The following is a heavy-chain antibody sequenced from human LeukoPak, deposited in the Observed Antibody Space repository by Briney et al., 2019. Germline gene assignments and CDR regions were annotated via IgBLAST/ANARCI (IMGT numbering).Heavy chain of an antibody. J-gene: IGHJ6*02. CDR2: IYTSGST. D-gene: IGHD3-3*01. V-gene: IGHV4-4*07. Sequence: SETLSLTCTVSGGSISSHYWSWIRQPAGKGLEWIGRIYTSGSTNYNPPLKSRVTMSVDTSKNQFSLKLSSVTAADTAVYYCARSPNYDFWSGLADYYYYGMDVWGQGTTVTVSS. CDR1: GGSISSHY. CDR3: ARSPNYDFWSGLADYYYYGMDV.